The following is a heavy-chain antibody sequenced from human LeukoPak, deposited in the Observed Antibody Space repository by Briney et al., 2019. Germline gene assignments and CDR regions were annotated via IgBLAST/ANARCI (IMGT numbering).Heavy chain of an antibody. CDR1: GFTFSSYA. V-gene: IGHV3-23*01. CDR2: ISGSGGST. J-gene: IGHJ4*02. CDR3: AKAPNWNYIPIFDY. D-gene: IGHD1-7*01. Sequence: GGSLRLSCAASGFTFSSYAMSWVRQAPEKGLEWVSAISGSGGSTYYADSVKGRFTISRDNSKNTLYLQMNSLRAEDTAVYYCAKAPNWNYIPIFDYWGQGTLVTVSS.